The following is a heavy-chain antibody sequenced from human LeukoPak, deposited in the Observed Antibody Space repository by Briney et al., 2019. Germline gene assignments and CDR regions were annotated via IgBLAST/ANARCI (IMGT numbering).Heavy chain of an antibody. V-gene: IGHV4-59*01. D-gene: IGHD6-13*01. CDR1: GGSISSYY. CDR3: ARDIGQQLRWFDP. Sequence: SETLSLTCTVSGGSISSYYWSWIRQPPGKGLEWIEYIYYSGSTNYNPSVKSRVTISVDTSKNQFSLKLSSVTAADTAVYYCARDIGQQLRWFDPWGQGTLVTVSS. J-gene: IGHJ5*02. CDR2: IYYSGST.